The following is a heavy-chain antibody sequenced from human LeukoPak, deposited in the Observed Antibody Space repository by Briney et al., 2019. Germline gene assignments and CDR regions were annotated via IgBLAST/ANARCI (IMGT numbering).Heavy chain of an antibody. CDR3: ARDLGYDFWSGGGAWFDY. Sequence: KSSETLSLTCAVSGYSISSGYYWSWIRQPPGKGLEWIGYIYYSGSTNYNPSLKSRVTISVDTSKNQFSLKLSSVTAADTAVYYCARDLGYDFWSGGGAWFDYWGQGTLVTVSS. D-gene: IGHD3-3*01. CDR2: IYYSGST. CDR1: GYSISSGYY. J-gene: IGHJ4*02. V-gene: IGHV4-61*01.